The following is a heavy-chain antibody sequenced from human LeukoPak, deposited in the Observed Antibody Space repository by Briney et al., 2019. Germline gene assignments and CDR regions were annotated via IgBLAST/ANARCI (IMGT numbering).Heavy chain of an antibody. Sequence: PGRSLRLSCAASGFTFSSYGMHWVRQAPGKGLEGVAVIWYDGSNKYYADSVKGRFTISRDNSKNTLYLQMNSLRAEDTAVYSCARDDVTGDAFDIWGQGTMVTVSS. D-gene: IGHD3-10*02. V-gene: IGHV3-33*01. CDR1: GFTFSSYG. CDR3: ARDDVTGDAFDI. J-gene: IGHJ3*02. CDR2: IWYDGSNK.